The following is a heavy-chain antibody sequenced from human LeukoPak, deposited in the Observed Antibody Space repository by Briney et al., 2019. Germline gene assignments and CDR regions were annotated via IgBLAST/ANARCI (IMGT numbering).Heavy chain of an antibody. J-gene: IGHJ6*03. CDR3: ARAVSSGYGYYYYMDV. Sequence: ASVKVSCTASGYTFTGYYMHWVRQAPGQGLEWMGWINPNSGGTNYAQKFQGRVTMTRDTSISTAYMELSRLRSDDTAVYYCARAVSSGYGYYYYMDVWGKGTTVTVSS. V-gene: IGHV1-2*02. CDR1: GYTFTGYY. D-gene: IGHD6-19*01. CDR2: INPNSGGT.